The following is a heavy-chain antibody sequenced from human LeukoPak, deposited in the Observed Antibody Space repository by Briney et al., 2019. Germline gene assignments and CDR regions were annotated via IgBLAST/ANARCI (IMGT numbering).Heavy chain of an antibody. CDR1: GFTFSSYG. Sequence: PGGSLRLSCAASGFTFSSYGMSWVRQAPGKGLEWVSAISGSGGSTYYADSVKGRFTISRDNAKNSLYLQMNSLRAEDTALYYCARDRHGPSDYWGQGTLVTVSS. V-gene: IGHV3-23*01. J-gene: IGHJ4*02. CDR3: ARDRHGPSDY. CDR2: ISGSGGST.